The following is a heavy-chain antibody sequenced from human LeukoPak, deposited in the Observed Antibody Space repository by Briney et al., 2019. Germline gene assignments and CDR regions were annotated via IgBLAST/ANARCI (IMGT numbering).Heavy chain of an antibody. CDR1: GYSFTGYY. J-gene: IGHJ4*02. D-gene: IGHD2-8*01. CDR3: ARVRESSCSNGVCYAY. CDR2: INPNSGGT. Sequence: GASVNVSCKVSGYSFTGYYMHWVRQAPGEGLEWMGRINPNSGGTNYAQKFQGRVTMTGDTSISTAYMELSRLRSDDTAVYYCARVRESSCSNGVCYAYWGQGTLVTVSS. V-gene: IGHV1-2*02.